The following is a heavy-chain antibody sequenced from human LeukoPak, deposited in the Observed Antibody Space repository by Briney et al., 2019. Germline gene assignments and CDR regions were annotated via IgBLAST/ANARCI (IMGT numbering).Heavy chain of an antibody. CDR1: GITFPNYG. V-gene: IGHV3-20*04. D-gene: IGHD3-10*02. J-gene: IGHJ6*04. CDR2: INWNGGST. Sequence: GGSLRLSCAASGITFPNYGMSWVRQAPGKGLEWVSGINWNGGSTGYADSVKGRFTISRDNAKNSLYLQMNSLRAEDTAVYYCAELGITMIGGVWGKGTTVTISS. CDR3: AELGITMIGGV.